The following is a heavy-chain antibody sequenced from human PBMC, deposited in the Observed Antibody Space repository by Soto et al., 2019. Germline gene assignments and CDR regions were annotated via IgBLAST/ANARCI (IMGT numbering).Heavy chain of an antibody. CDR1: GDSISSGGYY. V-gene: IGHV4-30-4*02. J-gene: IGHJ5*02. CDR2: IYYIGST. Sequence: PSDSLSLTCTVSGDSISSGGYYWNWIRQHPGKGLEWIGYIYYIGSTYYNPSLKSRVTISVETSKNQFSLKLSSVTAADTAVYYCARDSSGYYGFDPWGQGTLVTVSS. CDR3: ARDSSGYYGFDP. D-gene: IGHD3-22*01.